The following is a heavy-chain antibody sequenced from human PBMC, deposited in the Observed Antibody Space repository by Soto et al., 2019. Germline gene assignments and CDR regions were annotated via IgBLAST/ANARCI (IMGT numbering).Heavy chain of an antibody. J-gene: IGHJ4*02. Sequence: SETLSLTCTVSGGSISSSSYYWGWIRQPPGKGLEWIGSIYYSGSTYYNPSLKSRVTISVDTSKNQFSLKLSSVTAADTAVYYCARDAYGDSFDYWGQGTLVTVSS. V-gene: IGHV4-39*02. CDR3: ARDAYGDSFDY. CDR2: IYYSGST. CDR1: GGSISSSSYY. D-gene: IGHD4-17*01.